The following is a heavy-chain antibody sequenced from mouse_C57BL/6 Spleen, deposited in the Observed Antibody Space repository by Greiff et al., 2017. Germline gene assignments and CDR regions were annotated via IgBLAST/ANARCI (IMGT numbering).Heavy chain of an antibody. Sequence: VQLQQPGAELVKPGASVKLSCKASGYTFTSYWMQWVKQRPGQGLEWFGEIDPSDSYTNYNQKFKGKATLTVDTSSSTAYMQLSSLTSEDSAVYYCASRYEYDWFAYWGQGTLVTVSA. V-gene: IGHV1-50*01. CDR1: GYTFTSYW. CDR3: ASRYEYDWFAY. D-gene: IGHD2-4*01. J-gene: IGHJ3*01. CDR2: IDPSDSYT.